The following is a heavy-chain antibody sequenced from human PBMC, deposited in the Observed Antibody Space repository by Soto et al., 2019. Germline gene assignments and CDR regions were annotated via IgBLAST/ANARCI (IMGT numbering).Heavy chain of an antibody. D-gene: IGHD6-19*01. J-gene: IGHJ6*02. CDR1: GFTFSSYW. V-gene: IGHV3-7*02. Sequence: GGSLRLSCAASGFTFSSYWMSWVRQAPGKGLEWVANIKQDGSEKYYVDSVKGRFTISRDNAKNSLYLQMNSLRAEDTAVYYCARAVAGLGVGDYYGMDVWGQGTTVTVSS. CDR2: IKQDGSEK. CDR3: ARAVAGLGVGDYYGMDV.